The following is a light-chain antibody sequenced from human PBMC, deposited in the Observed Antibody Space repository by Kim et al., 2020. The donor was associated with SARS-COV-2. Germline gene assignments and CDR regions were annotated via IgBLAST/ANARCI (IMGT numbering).Light chain of an antibody. Sequence: PGTGAPPPGGAGRGVGGYCAGNRRKPGQPPRPRIYGASVRATGVPARFRGSGYGTDFTLTIDSREPEDFVLYYCHHRSDWPRGTFGQGTRLEIK. CDR3: HHRSDWPRGT. J-gene: IGKJ5*01. CDR1: RGVGGY. CDR2: GAS. V-gene: IGKV3-11*01.